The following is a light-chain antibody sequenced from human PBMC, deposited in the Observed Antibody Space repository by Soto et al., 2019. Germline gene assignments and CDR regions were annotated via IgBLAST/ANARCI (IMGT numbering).Light chain of an antibody. CDR1: SSNIGSNT. V-gene: IGLV1-44*01. CDR2: SNN. J-gene: IGLJ2*01. Sequence: QSVLTQPPSASGTPGQRVTISCSGSSSNIGSNTVNWYQQLPGTAPKLLIYSNNQRPSGVPDRFSGSKSGTAASLASRGLQSEDEADYYCAAWEDSLNGVVRGGGTKVTVL. CDR3: AAWEDSLNGVV.